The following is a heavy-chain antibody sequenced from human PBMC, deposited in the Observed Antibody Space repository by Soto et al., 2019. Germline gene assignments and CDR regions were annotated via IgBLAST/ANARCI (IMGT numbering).Heavy chain of an antibody. Sequence: GGSLRLSCAASGFTFSSYWMSWVRQAPGKGLEWVANIKQDGSEKYYVDSVKGRFTISRDNAKNSLYLQMNSLRAEDTAVYYCARDSRAVMLAYYYYGMDVWGQGTTVTVSS. CDR1: GFTFSSYW. D-gene: IGHD2-8*01. J-gene: IGHJ6*02. CDR2: IKQDGSEK. CDR3: ARDSRAVMLAYYYYGMDV. V-gene: IGHV3-7*01.